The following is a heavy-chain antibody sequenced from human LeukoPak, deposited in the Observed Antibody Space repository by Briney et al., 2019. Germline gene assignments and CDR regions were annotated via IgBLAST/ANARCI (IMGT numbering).Heavy chain of an antibody. D-gene: IGHD2-15*01. CDR3: ARSQGYCSGGSCYLFDY. V-gene: IGHV3-13*01. Sequence: GGSLRLSCAASGFTFSSYDMHWVRQATGKGLEWVSAIGTAGDTYYPGSVKGRFAISRENAKNSLYLQMNSLRAGDTAVYYCARSQGYCSGGSCYLFDYWGQGTLVTVSS. CDR1: GFTFSSYD. J-gene: IGHJ4*02. CDR2: IGTAGDT.